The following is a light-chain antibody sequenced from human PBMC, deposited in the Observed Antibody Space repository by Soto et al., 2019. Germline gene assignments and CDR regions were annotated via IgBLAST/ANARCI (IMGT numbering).Light chain of an antibody. CDR1: QSISSW. CDR2: DAS. Sequence: DIQMTQSPSTLSASVGDRVTITCRASQSISSWLAWYQQKPGKAPKLLIYDASSLESGVTSRFSGSGSGTEFTLTISSRQPDDFATYYCQQYNSYSETFGQGTKVEIK. V-gene: IGKV1-5*01. CDR3: QQYNSYSET. J-gene: IGKJ1*01.